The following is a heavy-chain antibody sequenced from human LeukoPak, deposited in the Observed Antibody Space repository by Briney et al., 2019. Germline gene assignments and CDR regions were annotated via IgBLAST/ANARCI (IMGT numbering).Heavy chain of an antibody. Sequence: PETLSLTCAVCGYSISSGYYWGWIRQPPGKGLEWIGSIYHSGSTYYNPSLKSPVTIPVDTSKNQFSLKLSSVTAADTAVYYCARSNYGYPDYWGQGTLVTVSS. CDR2: IYHSGST. CDR3: ARSNYGYPDY. CDR1: GYSISSGYY. J-gene: IGHJ4*02. V-gene: IGHV4-38-2*01. D-gene: IGHD5-18*01.